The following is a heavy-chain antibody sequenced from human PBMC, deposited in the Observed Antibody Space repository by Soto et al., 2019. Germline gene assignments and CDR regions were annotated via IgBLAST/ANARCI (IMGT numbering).Heavy chain of an antibody. CDR3: ASQLPVAGANY. J-gene: IGHJ4*02. D-gene: IGHD6-19*01. CDR2: ISGSSSTM. V-gene: IGHV3-48*01. CDR1: GFAFSNCN. Sequence: EVQLVESGGGLVQPGGSLRLSCAASGFAFSNCNMNWVRQAPGKGLEWISYISGSSSTMYYADSVKGRFTISRDNAKNSLYLQMNSLRAEDTAVYSCASQLPVAGANYWGQGTLVTVSS.